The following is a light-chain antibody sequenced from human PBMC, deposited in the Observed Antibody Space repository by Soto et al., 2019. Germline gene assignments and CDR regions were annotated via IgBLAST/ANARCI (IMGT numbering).Light chain of an antibody. J-gene: IGKJ1*01. Sequence: DIQMTQSPSTLSASVGERVTITCRASQSISSWLAWYQHKPAKAPKLLIHKASSLESGVPSRFSGSGSGTAFTLTISSLQPDDFATYYCQQYYSYWTFGQGTKVEI. CDR2: KAS. CDR3: QQYYSYWT. CDR1: QSISSW. V-gene: IGKV1-5*03.